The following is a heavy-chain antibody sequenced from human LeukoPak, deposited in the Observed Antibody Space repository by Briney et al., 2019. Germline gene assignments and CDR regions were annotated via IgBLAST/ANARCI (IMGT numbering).Heavy chain of an antibody. CDR2: INPNSGGT. J-gene: IGHJ6*02. V-gene: IGHV1-2*02. CDR3: ARSQYCSGGSCYDYYYGMDV. D-gene: IGHD2-15*01. CDR1: GYTFTGYY. Sequence: ASVKVSCKASGYTFTGYYMHCVRQAPGQGLESMGWINPNSGGTNYAQNFQGRVTMTRDTSISTAYMELSRLRSDDTAVYYCARSQYCSGGSCYDYYYGMDVWGQGTTVTVSS.